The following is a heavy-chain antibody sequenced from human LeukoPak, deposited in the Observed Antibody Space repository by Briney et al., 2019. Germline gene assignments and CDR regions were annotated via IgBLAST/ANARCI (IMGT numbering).Heavy chain of an antibody. Sequence: PSETLSLTCTVSGGSISSSDSSYWGWIRQPPGKGLEWIGSVYYSGITYYNPSLNSRVTTSVDTSKNQFSLKLSSVTAADTAVYYCARHMKYYYYYMDVWGKGTTVTVSS. CDR1: GGSISSSDSSY. J-gene: IGHJ6*03. V-gene: IGHV4-39*01. D-gene: IGHD3-16*01. CDR2: VYYSGIT. CDR3: ARHMKYYYYYMDV.